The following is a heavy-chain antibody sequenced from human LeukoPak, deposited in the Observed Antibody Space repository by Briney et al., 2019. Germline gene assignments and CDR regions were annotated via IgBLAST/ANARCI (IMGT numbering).Heavy chain of an antibody. Sequence: SETLSLTCTVSGGSISDYYWTWIRQFPGKGLEWIGYMNYRGSANYKPSLSSRVTISVDGSKNQFSLSLSSVTAADTAVYYCARVKGGTYSPTAFDYWGQGTLVTASA. CDR2: MNYRGSA. CDR1: GGSISDYY. V-gene: IGHV4-59*01. J-gene: IGHJ4*02. CDR3: ARVKGGTYSPTAFDY. D-gene: IGHD2-21*01.